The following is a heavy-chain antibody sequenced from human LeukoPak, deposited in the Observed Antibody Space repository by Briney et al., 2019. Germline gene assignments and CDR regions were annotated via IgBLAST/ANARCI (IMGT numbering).Heavy chain of an antibody. CDR3: AREDYNWNDYYYYGMDV. D-gene: IGHD1-20*01. CDR1: GFTFENYV. V-gene: IGHV3-20*04. J-gene: IGHJ6*02. Sequence: PGGSLRLSCEASGFTFENYVMSWVRQAPGKGLEWVSTINWNGGSTGYADSVKGRFTISRDNAKNSLFLQMNRLRAEDTAFYYCAREDYNWNDYYYYGMDVWGQGTTVTVSS. CDR2: INWNGGST.